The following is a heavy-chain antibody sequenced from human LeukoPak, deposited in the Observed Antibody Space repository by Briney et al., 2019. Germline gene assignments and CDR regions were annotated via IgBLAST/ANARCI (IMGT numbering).Heavy chain of an antibody. J-gene: IGHJ6*03. CDR3: ARESLTIFGVVRDYYYMDV. D-gene: IGHD3-3*01. CDR1: GGSISSGGYY. V-gene: IGHV4-30-2*01. Sequence: PSETLSLTCTVSGGSISSGGYYWSWIRQPPGKGLEWIGYIYHSGSTYYNPSLKSRVTISVDRSKNQFSLKLSSVTAADTAVYYCARESLTIFGVVRDYYYMDVWGKGTTVTVSS. CDR2: IYHSGST.